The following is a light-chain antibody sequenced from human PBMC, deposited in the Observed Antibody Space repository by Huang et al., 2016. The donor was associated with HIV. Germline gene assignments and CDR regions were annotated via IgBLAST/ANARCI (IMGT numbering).Light chain of an antibody. CDR3: QQSFSTLT. CDR2: GAS. J-gene: IGKJ4*01. Sequence: DIQMTQSPSSLSASVGDRVTITCRTNETITNYLNWYQQKPGKAPNLLIYGASSLQSGVPSRFSGSGSGTDFTLTISSLQPDDFATYYCQQSFSTLTFGGGTKVEIK. CDR1: ETITNY. V-gene: IGKV1-39*01.